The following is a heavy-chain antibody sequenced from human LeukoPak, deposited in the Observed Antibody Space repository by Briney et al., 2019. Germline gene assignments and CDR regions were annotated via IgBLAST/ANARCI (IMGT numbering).Heavy chain of an antibody. V-gene: IGHV1-8*03. CDR2: MNPNSGST. D-gene: IGHD5-12*01. Sequence: ASVKVSCKASGYTFTSYDIHWLRQATGQGREWMGWMNPNSGSTGYAQKFQGRVTITRNTSISTAYMELSGLRSEDTAVYYCARGRSTGYPYYFEYWGQGTLVTVSS. J-gene: IGHJ4*02. CDR1: GYTFTSYD. CDR3: ARGRSTGYPYYFEY.